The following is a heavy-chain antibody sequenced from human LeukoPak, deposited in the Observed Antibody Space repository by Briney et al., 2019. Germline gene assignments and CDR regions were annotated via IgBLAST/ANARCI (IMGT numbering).Heavy chain of an antibody. CDR3: ARDVGRFCTRGSCFSDA. CDR1: GFQFNTYW. CDR2: IKEDGSET. J-gene: IGHJ5*02. Sequence: GGSLRLSCAGSGFQFNTYWISWIRQAPAKGLQWLGTIKEDGSETYYVGSLKGRLTISRDNAKNSSFLEMSSLGVEDTAVYYCARDVGRFCTRGSCFSDAWGQGTLVTVSS. V-gene: IGHV3-7*05. D-gene: IGHD2-15*01.